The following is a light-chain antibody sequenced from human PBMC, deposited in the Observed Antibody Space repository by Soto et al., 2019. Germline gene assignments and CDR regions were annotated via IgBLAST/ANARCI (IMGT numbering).Light chain of an antibody. J-gene: IGKJ1*01. CDR3: QHYNTYPWT. V-gene: IGKV1-5*03. Sequence: TQSPSILSAYIGDRVTITCRASHSISSWLAWYQQKPGKAPNLLIYKASHLENGVPSRFSGSGSGTEFTLTISSLQPGDFATYYCQHYNTYPWTFGHGTKV. CDR2: KAS. CDR1: HSISSW.